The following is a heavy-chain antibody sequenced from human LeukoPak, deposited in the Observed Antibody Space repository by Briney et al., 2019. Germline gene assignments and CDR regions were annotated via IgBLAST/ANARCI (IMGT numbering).Heavy chain of an antibody. D-gene: IGHD3-10*01. CDR2: IYTSGST. Sequence: PSETLTLTCTVSGGSISSYYWSWIRQPAGQGLEWMGRIYTSGSTNYNPSLKSRVTMSVDTSKNQFSLKLSSVTAADTAVYYCARDGVRGLTFNWFDPWGQGTLVTVSS. CDR3: ARDGVRGLTFNWFDP. J-gene: IGHJ5*02. V-gene: IGHV4-4*07. CDR1: GGSISSYY.